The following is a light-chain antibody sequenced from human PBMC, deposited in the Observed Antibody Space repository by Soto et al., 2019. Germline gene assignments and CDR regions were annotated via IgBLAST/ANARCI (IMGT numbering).Light chain of an antibody. CDR3: QQFNNWPHT. J-gene: IGKJ2*01. CDR1: QSVNQK. Sequence: EIVLTQSPATLSVSPGERATLSCRASQSVNQKLGWYQQKPGQAPRILIYVASHRATGIPARFSGSGSGTEYTLTISNLQAEDFAVYYCQQFNNWPHTFGQGTRLEIK. V-gene: IGKV3-15*01. CDR2: VAS.